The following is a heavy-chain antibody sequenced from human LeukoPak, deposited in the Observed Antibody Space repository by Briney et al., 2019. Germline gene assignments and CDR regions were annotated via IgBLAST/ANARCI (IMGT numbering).Heavy chain of an antibody. J-gene: IGHJ4*02. D-gene: IGHD6-19*01. CDR1: GFTFSSYG. CDR2: ISGSGGST. CDR3: AKDTGVAVAGTSDY. Sequence: GGSLRLSRAASGFTFSSYGMSWVRQAPGKGLEWVSAISGSGGSTYYADSVKGRFTISRDNSKNTLYLQMNSLRAEDAAVYYCAKDTGVAVAGTSDYWGQGTLVTVSS. V-gene: IGHV3-23*01.